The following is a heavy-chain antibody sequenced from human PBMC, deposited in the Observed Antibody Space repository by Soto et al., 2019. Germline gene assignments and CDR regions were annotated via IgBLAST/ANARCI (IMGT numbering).Heavy chain of an antibody. CDR1: GGSISSGGYS. J-gene: IGHJ4*02. D-gene: IGHD6-19*01. CDR2: IYHSGST. Sequence: QLQLQESGSGLVKPSQTLSLTCAVSGGSISSGGYSWSWIRQPPGKGLEWIGYIYHSGSTYYNPPLKSRVTISVDRSKNQFSLKLSSVTAADKAVYYCARAGGLGAVAADYWGQGTLVTVSS. V-gene: IGHV4-30-2*01. CDR3: ARAGGLGAVAADY.